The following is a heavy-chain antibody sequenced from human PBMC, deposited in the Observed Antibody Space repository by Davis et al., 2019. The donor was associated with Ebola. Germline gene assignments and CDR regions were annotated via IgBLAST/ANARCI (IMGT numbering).Heavy chain of an antibody. J-gene: IGHJ5*02. Sequence: SETLSLTCTVSGGSISSSSYYWGWIRQPPGKGLEWIGYIYYSGSTNYNPSLKSRVTISVDTSKNQFSLKLSSVTAADTAVYYCARQGYDFWSGYYEYNWFDPWGQGTLVTVSS. D-gene: IGHD3-3*01. CDR3: ARQGYDFWSGYYEYNWFDP. CDR1: GGSISSSSYY. V-gene: IGHV4-61*05. CDR2: IYYSGST.